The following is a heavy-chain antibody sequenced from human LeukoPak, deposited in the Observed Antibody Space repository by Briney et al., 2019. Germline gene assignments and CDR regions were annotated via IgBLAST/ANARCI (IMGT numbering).Heavy chain of an antibody. CDR1: GGSISSYY. V-gene: IGHV4-59*12. J-gene: IGHJ4*02. D-gene: IGHD1-1*01. Sequence: SETLSLTCTVSGGSISSYYWSWIRQPPGKGLEWIGYIYYSGSTNYNPSLKSRVTISVDTSKNQFSLKLSSVTAADTAVYYCARDSTYWIREGYFDYWGQGTLVTVSS. CDR2: IYYSGST. CDR3: ARDSTYWIREGYFDY.